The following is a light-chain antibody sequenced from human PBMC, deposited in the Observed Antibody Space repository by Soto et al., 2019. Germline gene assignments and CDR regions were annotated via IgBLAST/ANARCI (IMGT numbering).Light chain of an antibody. V-gene: IGKV3-20*01. CDR3: QQYGYLVT. CDR1: QSITNNY. CDR2: GAS. J-gene: IGKJ4*01. Sequence: EIVFTQAPGTLSFSPGERATLSCRASQSITNNYLAWYQQKPGRAHRLLIYGASSRATGIPDRFSGSGSGTDFTLTISRLEPEDFAMYYCQQYGYLVTLGGGTKVDIK.